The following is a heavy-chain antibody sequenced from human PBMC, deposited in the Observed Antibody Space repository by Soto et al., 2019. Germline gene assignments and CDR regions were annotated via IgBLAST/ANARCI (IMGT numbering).Heavy chain of an antibody. D-gene: IGHD1-1*01. CDR1: GFTFSHYY. J-gene: IGHJ4*02. Sequence: QVQLVESGGGLVKPGGSLRLSCAASGFTFSHYYMSWIRQAPGKGLDWVSYISSSGSTIYYADSVKGRFTISRDNAKNSVYLQMNSLRAEDKAVYYCARDRDGMYNFDYWGQGTLVTVSS. V-gene: IGHV3-11*01. CDR2: ISSSGSTI. CDR3: ARDRDGMYNFDY.